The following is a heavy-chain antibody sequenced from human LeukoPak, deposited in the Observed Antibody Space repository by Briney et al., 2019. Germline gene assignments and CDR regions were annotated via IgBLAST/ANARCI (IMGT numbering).Heavy chain of an antibody. V-gene: IGHV3-48*02. CDR1: GFTFSSYS. J-gene: IGHJ4*02. Sequence: GGSLRLSCAASGFTFSSYSMNWVRQAPGKGLEWVSYISSSSSTIYYADSVKGRFTISRDNAKNSLYLQMNSLRDDDAAVYYCARDYSWNSLDYWGQGTLVTVFS. CDR3: ARDYSWNSLDY. CDR2: ISSSSSTI. D-gene: IGHD1-1*01.